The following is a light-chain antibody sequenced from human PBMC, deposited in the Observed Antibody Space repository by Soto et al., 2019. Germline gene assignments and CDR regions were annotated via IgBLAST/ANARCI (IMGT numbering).Light chain of an antibody. V-gene: IGKV3-15*01. CDR1: QILSSN. Sequence: DKLMTQSPATLSVSPGERVTLSCRASQILSSNLAWYQQKPGQAPRLLIYGAVTRATGVPARFSGSESGTEFTLTISSLQSEDFAVYYCQQYNNWPPAITFGQGTRLEIK. CDR2: GAV. J-gene: IGKJ5*01. CDR3: QQYNNWPPAIT.